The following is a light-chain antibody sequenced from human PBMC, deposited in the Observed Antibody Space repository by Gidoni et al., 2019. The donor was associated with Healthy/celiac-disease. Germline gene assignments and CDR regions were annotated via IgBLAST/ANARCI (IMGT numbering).Light chain of an antibody. V-gene: IGKV1-39*01. CDR3: QQSYSTPPT. CDR2: AAC. Sequence: DIQMTQSPSSLSASVGDRVTITCRASQSISSYLNWYQQKPGKAPKLLIYAACSLQSGVPSRFSGSGSGTDFTLTISSLQPEDFATYYCQQSYSTPPTFGGXTKVEIK. CDR1: QSISSY. J-gene: IGKJ4*01.